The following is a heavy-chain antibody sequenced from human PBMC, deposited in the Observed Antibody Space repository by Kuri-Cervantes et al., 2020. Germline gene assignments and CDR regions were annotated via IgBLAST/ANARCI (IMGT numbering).Heavy chain of an antibody. Sequence: ESLKISCAASGFTVSSNYMSWVRQAPGKGLEWVSVIYSGGSTYYADSVKGRFTISRHNSKNTLYLQMNSLRAEDTAVYYCARVVRDGHSIEYFQHWGQGTLVTVSS. J-gene: IGHJ1*01. D-gene: IGHD5-24*01. CDR2: IYSGGST. CDR3: ARVVRDGHSIEYFQH. CDR1: GFTVSSNY. V-gene: IGHV3-53*04.